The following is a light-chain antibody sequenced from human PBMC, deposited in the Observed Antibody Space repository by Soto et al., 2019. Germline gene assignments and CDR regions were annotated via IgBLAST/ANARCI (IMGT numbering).Light chain of an antibody. CDR1: QSISNY. Sequence: DIQMTQSPCSLAASVGDIVTITCRASQSISNYLNWYQQKPGKAPKLLIYAASSLQSGVPSRFSGSGSGTDFTLTISSLQPEDFATYYCQQSYSTLFTFGQGTRLEIK. V-gene: IGKV1-39*01. CDR3: QQSYSTLFT. CDR2: AAS. J-gene: IGKJ5*01.